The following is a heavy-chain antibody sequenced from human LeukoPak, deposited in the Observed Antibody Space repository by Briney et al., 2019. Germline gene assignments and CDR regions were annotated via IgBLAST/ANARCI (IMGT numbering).Heavy chain of an antibody. Sequence: GGPLRLSCAASGFNFSTYDMHWVRQAPGKGLEWVAVIWYDGSNTYYVDSVKGRFTISRDNSKNTLYLQMNSLRAEDTAVYYCAREARYDSSGYYFDYWGQGTLVTVSS. CDR1: GFNFSTYD. V-gene: IGHV3-33*01. CDR3: AREARYDSSGYYFDY. D-gene: IGHD3-22*01. J-gene: IGHJ4*02. CDR2: IWYDGSNT.